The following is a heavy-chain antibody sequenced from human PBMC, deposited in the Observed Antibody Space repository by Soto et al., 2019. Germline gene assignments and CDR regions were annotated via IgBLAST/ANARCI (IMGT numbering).Heavy chain of an antibody. CDR2: IIPMLGIA. J-gene: IGHJ4*02. D-gene: IGHD5-18*01. CDR1: GGTFSSYT. CDR3: ANRGYSYGFVIY. V-gene: IGHV1-69*02. Sequence: QVQLVQSGAEVKKPGSSVKVSCKASGGTFSSYTFSWVRQAPGQGLEWMGRIIPMLGIANYAQKSQGRVTITADKSTSTAYMELSSLRSEDTAVYYCANRGYSYGFVIYWGQGTLVTVSS.